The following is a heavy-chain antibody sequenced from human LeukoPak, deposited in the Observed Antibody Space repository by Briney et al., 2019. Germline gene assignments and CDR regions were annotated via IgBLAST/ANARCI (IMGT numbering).Heavy chain of an antibody. CDR2: IIPIFGTA. CDR1: GGTFSSYA. J-gene: IGHJ4*02. D-gene: IGHD2-15*01. V-gene: IGHV1-69*05. Sequence: PSVKVSCKASGGTFSSYAIRWVPQAPGQGLEWIGGIIPIFGTANYAQKFQGRVTITTDESTSKAYMELSSLRSEETAVYYCASGFPRPTRGFYFDYWGQGTLVTVSS. CDR3: ASGFPRPTRGFYFDY.